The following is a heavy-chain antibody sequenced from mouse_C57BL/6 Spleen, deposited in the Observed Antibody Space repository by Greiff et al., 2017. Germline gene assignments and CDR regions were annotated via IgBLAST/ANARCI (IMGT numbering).Heavy chain of an antibody. CDR3: TKVYYGTSRRGYFDY. V-gene: IGHV14-1*01. CDR1: GFNIKDYY. Sequence: EVQLQQSGAELVRPGASVKLSCTASGFNIKDYYMHWVKQRPEQGLEWIGRIDPEDGDTEYAPKFQGKATMTADPSSNTAYLQLSSLTSEDTAVYYCTKVYYGTSRRGYFDYWGQGTTLTVSS. J-gene: IGHJ2*01. D-gene: IGHD1-1*01. CDR2: IDPEDGDT.